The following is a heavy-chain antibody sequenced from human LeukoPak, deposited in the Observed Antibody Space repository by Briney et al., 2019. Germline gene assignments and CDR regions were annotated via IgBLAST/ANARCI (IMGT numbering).Heavy chain of an antibody. Sequence: PGGSLRLSCAASGFTFSRYWMSWVRQAPGKGLEWVANIKQDGSEKYYVDSVKGRFTISRDNAKNSLYLQMNSLRVEDTAVYYCARDNGGPDDYWGQGTLVTVSS. CDR3: ARDNGGPDDY. V-gene: IGHV3-7*01. CDR1: GFTFSRYW. CDR2: IKQDGSEK. D-gene: IGHD3-16*01. J-gene: IGHJ4*02.